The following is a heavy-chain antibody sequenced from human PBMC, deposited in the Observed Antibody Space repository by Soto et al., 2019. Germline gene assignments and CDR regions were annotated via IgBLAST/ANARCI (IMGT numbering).Heavy chain of an antibody. CDR1: GGSISSSSYY. V-gene: IGHV4-39*01. Sequence: SETLSLTCTVSGGSISSSSYYWGWIRQPPGKGLEWIGSIYYSGSTYYNPSLKSRVTISVDTSKNQFALKLSSVTAADTAVYYCARTDTYLYRWNSRRIYYYMDVWGKGATVTVSS. D-gene: IGHD1-7*01. J-gene: IGHJ6*03. CDR3: ARTDTYLYRWNSRRIYYYMDV. CDR2: IYYSGST.